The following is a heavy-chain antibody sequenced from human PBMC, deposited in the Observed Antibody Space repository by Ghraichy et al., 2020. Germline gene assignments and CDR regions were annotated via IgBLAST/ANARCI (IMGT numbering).Heavy chain of an antibody. J-gene: IGHJ5*02. D-gene: IGHD5-18*01. CDR2: IYYSGST. V-gene: IGHV4-59*01. CDR1: GGSISPYY. Sequence: SGTLSLTCTVSGGSISPYYWSWIRQPPGKGLEWIGYIYYSGSTNYNPSLKSRVTISVDTSKNQFSLKLSSVTATDTAVYYCARNRGGYSYVNNWFDPWGQGTLVTVSS. CDR3: ARNRGGYSYVNNWFDP.